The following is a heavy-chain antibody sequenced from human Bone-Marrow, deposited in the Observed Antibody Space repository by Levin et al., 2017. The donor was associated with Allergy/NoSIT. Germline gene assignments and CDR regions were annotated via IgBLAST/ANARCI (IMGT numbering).Heavy chain of an antibody. V-gene: IGHV1-24*01. J-gene: IGHJ3*02. CDR2: FDPEDSVK. Sequence: ASVKVSCRVSGYSLAEASIMWVRQAPGKGLEWIGGFDPEDSVKVYARKFQGRITMTEDTSSDTAYMELSSLRSEDTAVYFCAALSNDFDIWGQGTMVTVSS. CDR3: AALSNDFDI. CDR1: GYSLAEAS.